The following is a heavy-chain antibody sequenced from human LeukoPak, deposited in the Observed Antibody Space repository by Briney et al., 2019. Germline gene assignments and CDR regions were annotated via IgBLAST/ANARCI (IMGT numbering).Heavy chain of an antibody. CDR1: GFTVSDNY. CDR2: MYSGGDT. J-gene: IGHJ5*02. Sequence: GGSLRLSCAASGFTVSDNYMSWVRQAPGKGLEWVSVMYSGGDTYYADSVKGRFTFSRDISKNTLYLQMNGLRTEDTAMYYCARDAPQVPAAGVLASWGQGTLVTVSS. V-gene: IGHV3-53*01. D-gene: IGHD6-13*01. CDR3: ARDAPQVPAAGVLAS.